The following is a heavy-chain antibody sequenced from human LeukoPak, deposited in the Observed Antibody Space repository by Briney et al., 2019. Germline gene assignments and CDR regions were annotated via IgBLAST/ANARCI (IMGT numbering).Heavy chain of an antibody. CDR1: GFTFSSHT. CDR2: ISGSGVNT. CDR3: AKAFGRATYDF. V-gene: IGHV3-23*01. Sequence: GGSLRLSCAASGFTFSSHTMGWVRQAPGKGLERVSGISGSGVNTYYADSVKGRFTISRDNSKNTLYLQMDSLRAEDTAVYYCAKAFGRATYDFWGQGILVTVSS. D-gene: IGHD1-26*01. J-gene: IGHJ4*02.